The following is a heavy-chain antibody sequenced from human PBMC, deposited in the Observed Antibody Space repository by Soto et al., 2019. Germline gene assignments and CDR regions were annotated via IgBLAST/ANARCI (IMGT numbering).Heavy chain of an antibody. Sequence: ASVKVSCKASGYTFTSYDINWVRQATGQGLEWMGWMNPNSGNTGYAQKFQGRVTMTRNTSISTAYMELSSLRSEDTAVYYCAKLGYCSGGSCYQGDWFDPWGQGTLVTVSS. D-gene: IGHD2-15*01. J-gene: IGHJ5*02. CDR3: AKLGYCSGGSCYQGDWFDP. CDR1: GYTFTSYD. V-gene: IGHV1-8*01. CDR2: MNPNSGNT.